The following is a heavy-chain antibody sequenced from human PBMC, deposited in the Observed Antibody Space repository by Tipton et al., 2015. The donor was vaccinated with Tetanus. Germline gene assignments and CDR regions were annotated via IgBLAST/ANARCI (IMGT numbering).Heavy chain of an antibody. Sequence: GSLRLSCAASGFSFSLCNMHWVRRVPGKGLEWVSFITGSSSTTYYADSVKGRFTISRDNAKNSLYLQMNSLRLEDTAMYYCVRDFVGPEDYWGQGILVTVSS. J-gene: IGHJ4*02. D-gene: IGHD1-26*01. V-gene: IGHV3-48*01. CDR1: GFSFSLCN. CDR2: ITGSSSTT. CDR3: VRDFVGPEDY.